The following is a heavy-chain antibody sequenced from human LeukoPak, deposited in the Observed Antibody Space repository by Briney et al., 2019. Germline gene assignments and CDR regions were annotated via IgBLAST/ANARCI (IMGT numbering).Heavy chain of an antibody. Sequence: ASETLSLTCTVSGGSIRGYYWSWIRQPPGKGLEWIGYIYYSGSTNYNPSLKSRVSISVDTSKNQFSLKLSSVTAADTAVYYCARTGSTVTMLYPFDHWGQGTLVTVSS. CDR3: ARTGSTVTMLYPFDH. J-gene: IGHJ4*02. D-gene: IGHD4-17*01. V-gene: IGHV4-59*01. CDR2: IYYSGST. CDR1: GGSIRGYY.